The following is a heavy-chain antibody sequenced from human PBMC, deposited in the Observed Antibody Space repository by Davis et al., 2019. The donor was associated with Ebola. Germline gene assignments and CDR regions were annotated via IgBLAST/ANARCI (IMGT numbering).Heavy chain of an antibody. CDR2: ISGNGASS. V-gene: IGHV3-23*01. CDR1: GFTFSSFT. CDR3: AKDPLAYGSGSYYVDN. Sequence: GGSLRPSCAASGFTFSSFTMGWVRQAPVKGLEWVSAISGNGASSYYPDSEKGRFSISRDNSKNTLYLEMNSLRVEDTAVYYCAKDPLAYGSGSYYVDNWGQGTLVTVSS. J-gene: IGHJ4*02. D-gene: IGHD3-10*01.